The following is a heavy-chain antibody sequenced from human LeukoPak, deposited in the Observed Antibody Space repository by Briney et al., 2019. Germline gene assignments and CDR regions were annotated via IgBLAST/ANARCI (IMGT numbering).Heavy chain of an antibody. D-gene: IGHD6-6*01. CDR1: GYTFTSYY. CDR2: INPNSGGT. CDR3: ARPSSDFEYSSSSWGHWFDP. Sequence: ASVKVSCKASGYTFTSYYMHWVRQAPGQGLEWMEWINPNSGGTNYAQKFQGRVTMTRDTSISTAYMELSRLRSDDTAVYYCARPSSDFEYSSSSWGHWFDPWGQGTLVTVSS. J-gene: IGHJ5*02. V-gene: IGHV1-2*02.